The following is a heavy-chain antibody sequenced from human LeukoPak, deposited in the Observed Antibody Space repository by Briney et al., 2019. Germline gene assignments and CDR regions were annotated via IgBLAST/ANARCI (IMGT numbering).Heavy chain of an antibody. J-gene: IGHJ4*02. CDR1: GFTFSDSA. Sequence: GGSLRLSCAASGFTFSDSAMSWVRQAPGKGLVWVSRLDTDGSDTSYADSVKGRFTISRDNAKNTLYLQMNNLRAEDTAMYYCARDRYPAAREFDYWGQGTLVTVSS. CDR3: ARDRYPAAREFDY. V-gene: IGHV3-74*01. CDR2: LDTDGSDT. D-gene: IGHD2-2*01.